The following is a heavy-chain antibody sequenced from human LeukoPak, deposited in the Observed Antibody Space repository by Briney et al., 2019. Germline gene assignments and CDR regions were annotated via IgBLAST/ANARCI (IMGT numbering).Heavy chain of an antibody. CDR3: SRGLHDYGDSNYYFDQ. D-gene: IGHD4-17*01. V-gene: IGHV3-49*03. Sequence: PGGSLRLSCIASGFTFGDDAWGWFRQAPGKGLEFIAFIRKKGYGETTDYAASVRGRFTVSRDDAVRVAYLQMNSLHTEDTALYYCSRGLHDYGDSNYYFDQWGRGTLVIVSS. CDR1: GFTFGDDA. CDR2: IRKKGYGETT. J-gene: IGHJ4*02.